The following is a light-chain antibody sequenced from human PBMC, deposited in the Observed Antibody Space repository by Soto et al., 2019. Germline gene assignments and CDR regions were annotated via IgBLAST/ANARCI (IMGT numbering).Light chain of an antibody. J-gene: IGLJ2*01. CDR2: EVA. V-gene: IGLV2-14*01. CDR3: QSYDSGLSAVL. Sequence: QSALTQPASVSGSPGQSITISCTGTSSDVGGYNYVSWYQQHPGKAPKLMIYEVANRPSGVSNRFSGSKSGNTASLTISGLQAEDEADYYCQSYDSGLSAVLFGGGTKVTVL. CDR1: SSDVGGYNY.